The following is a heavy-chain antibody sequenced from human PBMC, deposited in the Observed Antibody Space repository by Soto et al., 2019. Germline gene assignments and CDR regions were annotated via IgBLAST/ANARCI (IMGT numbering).Heavy chain of an antibody. J-gene: IGHJ3*02. CDR1: GYSFISYC. Sequence: GESLKISCNTSGYSFISYCIAWVRQKPGKGLEWMGSFYPGDSTSRYSPSFQGQVTISVDKSISTAYLHLSSLKASDTAMYYCARIIGYCRNNDCSWTFDIWGQGTTVTVS. CDR2: FYPGDSTS. CDR3: ARIIGYCRNNDCSWTFDI. V-gene: IGHV5-51*01. D-gene: IGHD2-2*03.